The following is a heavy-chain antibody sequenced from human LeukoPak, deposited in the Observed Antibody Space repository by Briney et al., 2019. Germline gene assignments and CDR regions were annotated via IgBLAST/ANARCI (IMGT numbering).Heavy chain of an antibody. CDR2: ISASGGSA. J-gene: IGHJ4*02. Sequence: GGSLRLSCAASGFTFSNYAMYWVRQAPGKGLEWVSLISASGGSAYYADSVKGRFTSSRDNSKSTLYLQMNSLRAEDTAVYYCAKAGYYGSRGYYYGHHFDYWGQGTPVTVSS. CDR1: GFTFSNYA. V-gene: IGHV3-23*01. D-gene: IGHD3-22*01. CDR3: AKAGYYGSRGYYYGHHFDY.